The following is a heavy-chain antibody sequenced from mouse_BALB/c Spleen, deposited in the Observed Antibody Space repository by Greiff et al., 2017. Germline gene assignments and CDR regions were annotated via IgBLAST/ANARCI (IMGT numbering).Heavy chain of an antibody. Sequence: VQLQQSGAELVRSGASVKLSCTASGFNIKDYYMHWVKQRPEQGLEWIGWIDPENGDTEYAPKFQGKATMTADTSSNTAYLQLSSLTSEDTAVYYCNVGGYFDVWGAGTTVTVSS. J-gene: IGHJ1*01. V-gene: IGHV14-4*02. CDR1: GFNIKDYY. CDR2: IDPENGDT. CDR3: NVGGYFDV.